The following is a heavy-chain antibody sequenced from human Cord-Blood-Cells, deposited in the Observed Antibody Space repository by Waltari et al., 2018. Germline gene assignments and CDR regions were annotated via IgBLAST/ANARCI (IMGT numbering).Heavy chain of an antibody. CDR1: SSYG. V-gene: IGHV3-30*18. CDR3: ANYDFWSGYYHFDY. D-gene: IGHD3-3*01. Sequence: SSYGMHWVRQAPGKGLAWVAVISYDGSNKYYADSVKGRFTISRDNSKNTLYLQMNSLRAEDTAVYYCANYDFWSGYYHFDYWGQGTLVTVSS. J-gene: IGHJ4*02. CDR2: ISYDGSNK.